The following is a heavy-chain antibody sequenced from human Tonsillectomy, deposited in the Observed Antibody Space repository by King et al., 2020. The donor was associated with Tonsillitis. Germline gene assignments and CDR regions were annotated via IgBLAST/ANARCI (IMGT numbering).Heavy chain of an antibody. CDR1: GGSINSYY. J-gene: IGHJ4*02. V-gene: IGHV4-4*07. Sequence: VQLQESGPGLVKPLETLSLTCTVSGGSINSYYWSWIRQTAGEGLEWIGRIYIGGSTIYNPSLKSRVTLSVATTKNNLSLKLSSVTAADTAMYYCAGSTSWYLYYFDYWGQGTLVTVSS. D-gene: IGHD2-2*01. CDR2: IYIGGST. CDR3: AGSTSWYLYYFDY.